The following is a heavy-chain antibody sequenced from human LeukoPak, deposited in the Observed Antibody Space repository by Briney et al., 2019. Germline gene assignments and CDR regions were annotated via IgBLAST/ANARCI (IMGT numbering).Heavy chain of an antibody. CDR3: AKGPSGYDFDY. V-gene: IGHV1-2*04. Sequence: ASVKVSCKASGYTFTGYYMHWVRQAPGQGLEWMGWTNPNSGGTNYAQSCQGWATMTRDTSISTAYMELSRLRSDDTAVYYCAKGPSGYDFDYWGQGTLVTVSS. CDR2: TNPNSGGT. CDR1: GYTFTGYY. D-gene: IGHD1-1*01. J-gene: IGHJ4*02.